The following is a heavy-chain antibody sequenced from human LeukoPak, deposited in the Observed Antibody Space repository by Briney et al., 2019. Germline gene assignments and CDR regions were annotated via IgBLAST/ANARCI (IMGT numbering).Heavy chain of an antibody. J-gene: IGHJ4*02. D-gene: IGHD3-22*01. V-gene: IGHV3-21*01. CDR3: ASDRSLIASLYYFDN. CDR1: GFTVSSNY. CDR2: ISGSGSYI. Sequence: PGGSLRLSCAASGFTVSSNYMNWVRQAPGKGLEWVSSISGSGSYIFYADSVKGRFTISRDNAKNSLYLQMNSLRAEDTAVYYCASDRSLIASLYYFDNWGQGTLVTVSS.